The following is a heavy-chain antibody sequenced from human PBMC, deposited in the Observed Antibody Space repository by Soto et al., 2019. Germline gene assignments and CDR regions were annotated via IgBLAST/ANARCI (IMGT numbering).Heavy chain of an antibody. Sequence: PSETLSLTCAVYGGSFSGYYWTWIRQPPGTGLEWIGEINHSGSTNYNPSLKSRVTISVDRSKNQFSLKLSSVTAADTAVYYCARQGSGSYYNVLLVYWGQGTLVTVSS. CDR2: INHSGST. D-gene: IGHD3-10*01. CDR1: GGSFSGYY. J-gene: IGHJ4*02. V-gene: IGHV4-34*01. CDR3: ARQGSGSYYNVLLVY.